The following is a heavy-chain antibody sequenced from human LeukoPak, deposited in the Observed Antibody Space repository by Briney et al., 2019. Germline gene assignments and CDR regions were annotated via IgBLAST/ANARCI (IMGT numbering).Heavy chain of an antibody. V-gene: IGHV3-7*04. CDR1: GFTFTTYW. Sequence: GGSLRLSCAASGFTFTTYWMSWVRQAPGRGLEWVAQIKQDGSEEYSVDSEKGRFTISRDNPKNSLYLQMNSLRVDDTAVYYCARVARGYPDSWGQGTLVTVSS. D-gene: IGHD3-3*01. CDR3: ARVARGYPDS. J-gene: IGHJ4*02. CDR2: IKQDGSEE.